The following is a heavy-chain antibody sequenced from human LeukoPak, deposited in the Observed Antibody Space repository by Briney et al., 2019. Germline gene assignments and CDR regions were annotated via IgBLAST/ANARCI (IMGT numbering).Heavy chain of an antibody. CDR2: INHSGST. D-gene: IGHD3-3*01. J-gene: IGHJ6*03. Sequence: SETLSLTCAVYGGSFSGYYWSWIRQPPGKGLEWIGEINHSGSTNYNPSLKSRVTISVDTSKNQFSLKLSSVTAADTAVYYCARAGYGFWSGYYRYYYYMDVWGKGTTVTVSS. CDR3: ARAGYGFWSGYYRYYYYMDV. CDR1: GGSFSGYY. V-gene: IGHV4-34*01.